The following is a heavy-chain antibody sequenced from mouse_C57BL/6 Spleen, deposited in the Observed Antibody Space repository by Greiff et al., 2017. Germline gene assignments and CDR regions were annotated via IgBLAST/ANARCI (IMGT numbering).Heavy chain of an antibody. V-gene: IGHV1-61*01. Sequence: QVQLQQPGAELVRPGSSVKLSCKASGYTFTSYWMEWVKQRPGQGLEWIGNIYPSDSETHYNQKFKDKATLTVDKSSSTAYMQLSSLTSEDSAVYYCARYGPKHAMDYWGQGTSVTVSS. J-gene: IGHJ4*01. CDR2: IYPSDSET. CDR3: ARYGPKHAMDY. D-gene: IGHD1-1*01. CDR1: GYTFTSYW.